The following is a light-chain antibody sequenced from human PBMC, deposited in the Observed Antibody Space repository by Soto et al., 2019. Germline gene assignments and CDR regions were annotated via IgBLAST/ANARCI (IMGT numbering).Light chain of an antibody. CDR1: QSVLSSSDNRNY. CDR3: QHYYSAPLT. V-gene: IGKV4-1*01. J-gene: IGKJ4*01. Sequence: DIAMIQSPDSLAVSLGERATINCKSSQSVLSSSDNRNYLAWFQQKAGQPPKLLIYWASTRDSGVPDRFSGSGSGTDFTLTLSSLQAEDVAVYYCQHYYSAPLTFGGGTKVEIK. CDR2: WAS.